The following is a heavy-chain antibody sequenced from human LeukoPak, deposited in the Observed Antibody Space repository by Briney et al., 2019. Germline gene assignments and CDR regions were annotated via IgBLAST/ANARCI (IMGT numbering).Heavy chain of an antibody. CDR3: ARGRNYYDSSGYYVGRFFDY. Sequence: PGGSLRLSCAASGFTFSSYSMNWVRQAPGKGLEWVSSISSSSSYIYYADSVKGRFTISRDNAKNSLYLQMNSLRAEDTAVYYCARGRNYYDSSGYYVGRFFDYWGQGTLVTVSS. CDR1: GFTFSSYS. CDR2: ISSSSSYI. D-gene: IGHD3-22*01. J-gene: IGHJ4*02. V-gene: IGHV3-21*01.